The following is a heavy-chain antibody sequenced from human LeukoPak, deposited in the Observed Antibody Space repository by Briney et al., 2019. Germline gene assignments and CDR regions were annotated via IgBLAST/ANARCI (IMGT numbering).Heavy chain of an antibody. D-gene: IGHD3-22*01. CDR2: ISSSSSTI. V-gene: IGHV3-48*02. J-gene: IGHJ3*02. CDR3: AKSPYYYDSSGYSFDAFDI. Sequence: GESLRLSCAASGFIFSSYSMNWVRQAPGKGLEWVSHISSSSSTIHYANSVKGRFTISRDNAKNSLYLQMNSLRDEDTAVYYCAKSPYYYDSSGYSFDAFDIWGQGTMVTVSS. CDR1: GFIFSSYS.